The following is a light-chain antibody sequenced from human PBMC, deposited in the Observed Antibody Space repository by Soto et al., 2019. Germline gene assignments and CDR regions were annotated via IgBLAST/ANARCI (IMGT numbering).Light chain of an antibody. CDR2: EGT. CDR3: CSYAGRTNLYV. CDR1: SSDVGGYNY. V-gene: IGLV2-23*01. Sequence: QSALTQPASVSGSPGQSITISCTGTSSDVGGYNYVSWYQQHPGKAPKLMIYEGTKRPSGVSNRFSGSKSGNTASLTISGLQAEDESDYYCCSYAGRTNLYVFGSGTKLTVL. J-gene: IGLJ1*01.